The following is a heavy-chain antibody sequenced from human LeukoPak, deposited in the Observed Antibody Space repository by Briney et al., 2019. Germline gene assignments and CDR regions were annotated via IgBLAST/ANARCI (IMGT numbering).Heavy chain of an antibody. Sequence: SVKVSCKASGGTFSSYAISWVRQAPGQGLEWMGRIIPIFGTANYAQKFQGRVTITTDESTSTAYMELSSLRSEDTAVYYCARSNQGSYGVYHFDYWGQGTLVTVSS. J-gene: IGHJ4*02. V-gene: IGHV1-69*05. CDR2: IIPIFGTA. CDR3: ARSNQGSYGVYHFDY. D-gene: IGHD1-26*01. CDR1: GGTFSSYA.